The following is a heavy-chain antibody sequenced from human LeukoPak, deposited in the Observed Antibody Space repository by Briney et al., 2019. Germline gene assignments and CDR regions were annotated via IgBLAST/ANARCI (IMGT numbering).Heavy chain of an antibody. Sequence: PGGSHAVACTTSGFTFDFYAMHWLRQAPGKGLEWVAVMSYVGRYRYYADSAKGRFTISRDNSKRTLYLEMSSLSPEDTALYYFARSELYDGSESYYLLSYGGGGTLVTVSS. CDR1: GFTFDFYA. D-gene: IGHD3-10*01. CDR3: ARSELYDGSESYYLLSY. V-gene: IGHV3-30*03. J-gene: IGHJ4*01. CDR2: MSYVGRYR.